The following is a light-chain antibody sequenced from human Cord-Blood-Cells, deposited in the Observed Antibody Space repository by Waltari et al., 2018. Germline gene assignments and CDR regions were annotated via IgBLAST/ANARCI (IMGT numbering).Light chain of an antibody. Sequence: DIQMTQSPSSLSASVGDRVTITCRASQSISSYLNWYQQKPGKAPKLLIYAASSLKRVVPSRCSGSGSGTDFTLTISSLQPEDFATYYCQQSYSTPRTFGQGTKLEIK. J-gene: IGKJ2*01. CDR2: AAS. V-gene: IGKV1-39*01. CDR1: QSISSY. CDR3: QQSYSTPRT.